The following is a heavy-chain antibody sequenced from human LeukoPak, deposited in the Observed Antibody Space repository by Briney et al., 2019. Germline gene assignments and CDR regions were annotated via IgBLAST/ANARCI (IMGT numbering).Heavy chain of an antibody. V-gene: IGHV1-46*01. CDR3: ARRYCTNGVCYHDRGAFDI. Sequence: ASVKVSCKASGYTFTSYYVHWVRQAPGQGLEWMGIINPSGGSTSYAQKFQGRVTMTRDMSTSTAYMELSSLRSEDTAVYYCARRYCTNGVCYHDRGAFDIWGQGTMVTVSS. CDR2: INPSGGST. D-gene: IGHD2-8*01. J-gene: IGHJ3*02. CDR1: GYTFTSYY.